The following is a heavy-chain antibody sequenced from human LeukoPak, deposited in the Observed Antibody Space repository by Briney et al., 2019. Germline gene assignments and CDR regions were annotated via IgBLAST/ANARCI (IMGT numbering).Heavy chain of an antibody. V-gene: IGHV3-11*01. CDR3: AREFGATPDAFDI. CDR1: RFTFSDYY. J-gene: IGHJ3*02. CDR2: ISGSGSTM. Sequence: GGSLRLSCAASRFTFSDYYMSWIRQAPGKGLEWVSYISGSGSTMYYADSVKGRFTISRDNAKNSLYLQMNSLRAEDTAVYYCAREFGATPDAFDIWGQGTMVTVSS. D-gene: IGHD1-26*01.